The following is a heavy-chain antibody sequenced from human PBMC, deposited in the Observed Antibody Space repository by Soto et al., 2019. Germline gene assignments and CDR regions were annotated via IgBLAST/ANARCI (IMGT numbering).Heavy chain of an antibody. Sequence: QVQLQESGPGLVKPSGTLSLTCAVSGGSISSSNWWSWVRQPPGKGLEWIGEIYHSVSTNYNPFLKSRVTISVDKSKNQFSLKLSSVTAADTAVYYCAREVPGPYYYDSSGSGDYWGQGTLVTVSS. CDR3: AREVPGPYYYDSSGSGDY. CDR1: GGSISSSNW. V-gene: IGHV4-4*02. J-gene: IGHJ4*02. CDR2: IYHSVST. D-gene: IGHD3-22*01.